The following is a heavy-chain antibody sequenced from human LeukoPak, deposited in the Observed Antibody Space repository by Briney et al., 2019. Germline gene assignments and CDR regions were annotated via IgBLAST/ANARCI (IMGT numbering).Heavy chain of an antibody. V-gene: IGHV4-59*01. CDR2: IHYSGST. CDR1: GGSISSYY. CDR3: ARGVGAIAYFDY. D-gene: IGHD1-26*01. Sequence: KPSETLSLTCTVSGGSISSYYWSWIRQPPGKGLEWIGYIHYSGSTNYNPSLKSRVTISVDTSKNQFSLKLSSVTAADTAVYYCARGVGAIAYFDYWGQGTLVTVSS. J-gene: IGHJ4*02.